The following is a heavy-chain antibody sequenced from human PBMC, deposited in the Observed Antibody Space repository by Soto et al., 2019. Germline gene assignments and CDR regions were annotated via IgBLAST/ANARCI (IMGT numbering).Heavy chain of an antibody. Sequence: QVQLVQSGAEVKKPGSSVKVSCKASGGTFSSYTISWVRQAPGQGLEWRGRIIPILGITNYAQKFQVRVTITSDKSTSTAYMELSSLRSEDTAVYYCASSLWFGELTNNWFDPWGQGTLVTVSS. V-gene: IGHV1-69*02. D-gene: IGHD3-10*01. CDR1: GGTFSSYT. CDR2: IIPILGIT. CDR3: ASSLWFGELTNNWFDP. J-gene: IGHJ5*02.